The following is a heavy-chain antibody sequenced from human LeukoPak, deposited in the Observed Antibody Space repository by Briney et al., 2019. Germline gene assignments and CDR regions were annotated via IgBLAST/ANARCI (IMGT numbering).Heavy chain of an antibody. Sequence: PGGSLRLSCAASGFPSPSGLSFNNYAMAWVRQAPGKGLQWVSGISGSVASTYYSESVKGRFTISRDNSKNTLYLQMNNLRAEDTALYYCAKGASSAWLLYWFDPWGQGTLVTVSP. CDR1: GFPSPSGLSFNNYA. CDR2: ISGSVAST. D-gene: IGHD3-22*01. V-gene: IGHV3-23*01. CDR3: AKGASSAWLLYWFDP. J-gene: IGHJ5*02.